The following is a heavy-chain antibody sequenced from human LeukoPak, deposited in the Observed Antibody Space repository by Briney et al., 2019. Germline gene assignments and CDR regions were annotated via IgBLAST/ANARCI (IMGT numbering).Heavy chain of an antibody. CDR1: GYTFTGYY. V-gene: IGHV1-2*02. CDR2: INPNSGGT. J-gene: IGHJ5*02. D-gene: IGHD2-15*01. Sequence: GASVKVSCKASGYTFTGYYMHWLRQAPGQGPEWMGWINPNSGGTNYAQKFQGRVTMTRDTSISTAYMELGRLRSDDTAVYYCARVGSVYCSGGTCPNWFDPWGQGTLVTVSS. CDR3: ARVGSVYCSGGTCPNWFDP.